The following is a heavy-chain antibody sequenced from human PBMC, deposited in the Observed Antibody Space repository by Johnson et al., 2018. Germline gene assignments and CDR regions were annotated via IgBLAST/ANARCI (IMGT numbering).Heavy chain of an antibody. CDR3: ARGSIVGATTPFDY. Sequence: VQLVESGGGVVQPGRSLRLSCAASGFIFSTYAMHWVRQAPGKGLDWVAVIWYDGSYKYYADSVKGRFTISRDNSKNTVYLQMNSLRAEDTAVYYCARGSIVGATTPFDYWGQGTPVTVSS. V-gene: IGHV3-33*01. J-gene: IGHJ4*02. D-gene: IGHD1-26*01. CDR1: GFIFSTYA. CDR2: IWYDGSYK.